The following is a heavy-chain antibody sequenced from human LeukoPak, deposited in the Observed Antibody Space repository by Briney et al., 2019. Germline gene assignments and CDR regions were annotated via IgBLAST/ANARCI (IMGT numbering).Heavy chain of an antibody. V-gene: IGHV1-2*04. J-gene: IGHJ4*02. CDR3: ARGTPGSYLGY. CDR1: GYTFTAYY. CDR2: INPNSGGT. Sequence: ASVRVSCKASGYTFTAYYLHWVRQAPGQGLEWMGWINPNSGGTNYAQKFKGWVTLTRDTSINTTYMELSRLASDVTAVYFCARGTPGSYLGYWGQGTLVTVSS. D-gene: IGHD3-16*02.